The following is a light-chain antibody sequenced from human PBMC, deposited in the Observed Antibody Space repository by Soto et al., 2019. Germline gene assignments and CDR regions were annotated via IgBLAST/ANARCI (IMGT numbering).Light chain of an antibody. J-gene: IGKJ4*01. Sequence: IVMTQSPATLSVSQGERASLSGSASQSVTCCLAWYQQTPGQAPRLLIYDASNRATGIPARFSGGGSGTDFTLTVSNLESEDFAVYYCQQCSNWPLTFGGGTKVDIK. CDR3: QQCSNWPLT. CDR2: DAS. V-gene: IGKV3-11*01. CDR1: QSVTCC.